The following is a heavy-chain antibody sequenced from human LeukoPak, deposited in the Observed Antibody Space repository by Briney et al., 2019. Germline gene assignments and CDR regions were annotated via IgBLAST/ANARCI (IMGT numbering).Heavy chain of an antibody. CDR2: TSGSGADT. D-gene: IGHD3-10*01. CDR3: AKDLGGEGGSGFPGQ. J-gene: IGHJ4*02. Sequence: PGGSLRLSCAACGFAFSSYSMSWVRQAPGKGLEWVSATSGSGADTYYTDSVKGRFTISRDNSKTTLFLQMNSLRAEDTAIYYCAKDLGGEGGSGFPGQWGQGTLVTVSS. CDR1: GFAFSSYS. V-gene: IGHV3-23*01.